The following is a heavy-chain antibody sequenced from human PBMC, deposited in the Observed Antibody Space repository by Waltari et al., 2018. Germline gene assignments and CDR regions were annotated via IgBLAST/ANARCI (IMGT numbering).Heavy chain of an antibody. J-gene: IGHJ4*02. V-gene: IGHV3-23*01. CDR1: GFTFSSYA. D-gene: IGHD1-26*01. CDR3: AKDGIVGAATRS. Sequence: EVQLLESGGGLVQPGGSLRVSCAASGFTFSSYAMSWGRQTPGKGLEWVSAISGSGGATYYADSVKGRFTISRDNSKNTLYLQMNSLRAEDTAVYYCAKDGIVGAATRSWGQGTLVTVSS. CDR2: ISGSGGAT.